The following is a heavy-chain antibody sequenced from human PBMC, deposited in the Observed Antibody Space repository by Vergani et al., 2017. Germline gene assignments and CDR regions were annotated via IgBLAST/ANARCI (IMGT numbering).Heavy chain of an antibody. J-gene: IGHJ5*02. D-gene: IGHD2-21*02. CDR1: GFTFSSCS. Sequence: EVQLVESGGGLVQPGGSLRLSCVASGFTFSSCSMNWVRQAPGKGLEWVSYISSSSGTKYYADSVKGRFTISRDNAKNSLYLQMNSLRAEDTAVYYCARDSSYCGGDCYFNWFDPWGQGTLVTVSS. CDR3: ARDSSYCGGDCYFNWFDP. CDR2: ISSSSGTK. V-gene: IGHV3-48*01.